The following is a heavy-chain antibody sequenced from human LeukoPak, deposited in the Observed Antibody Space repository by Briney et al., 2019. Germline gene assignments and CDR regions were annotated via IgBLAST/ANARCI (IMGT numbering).Heavy chain of an antibody. CDR3: AKDIVATI. V-gene: IGHV3-23*01. J-gene: IGHJ4*02. CDR2: ISGSGGST. CDR1: GSTLSRYA. Sequence: GGSLRLSCAASGSTLSRYAMSWVRQATGKGLELVSAISGSGGSTYYADSVKGRFTISRDNSKITLYLQMNSLRAEDTAVYYCAKDIVATIWGQGTLVTVSS. D-gene: IGHD5-12*01.